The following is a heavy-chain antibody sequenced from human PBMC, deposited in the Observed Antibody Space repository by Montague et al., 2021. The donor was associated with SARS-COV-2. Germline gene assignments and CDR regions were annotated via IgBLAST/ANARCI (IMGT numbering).Heavy chain of an antibody. V-gene: IGHV4-39*07. D-gene: IGHD6-13*01. Sequence: SETLSLTCTVSGRSISSSCYYWGRIRQPPGKGLEGIGSNYYSGSTYYNLSLKIRVTISVDTSKNQFSLKLSSVTAADTAVYYCARVGRQQLVRLSGMDDWGQGTPVTVSS. CDR2: NYYSGST. J-gene: IGHJ6*02. CDR1: GRSISSSCYY. CDR3: ARVGRQQLVRLSGMDD.